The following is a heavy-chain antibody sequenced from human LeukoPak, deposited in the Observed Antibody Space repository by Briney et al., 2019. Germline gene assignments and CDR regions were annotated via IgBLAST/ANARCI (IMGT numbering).Heavy chain of an antibody. V-gene: IGHV4-59*01. CDR2: IYYSGST. Sequence: SETLSLTCTVSGGSISSYYWSWIRQPPGKGLEWIGYIYYSGSTNYNPSLKSRVTISVDTSKNQFSLKLSSVTAADTAVYYCARDSKGDAFDIWGQGTMATVSS. CDR1: GGSISSYY. CDR3: ARDSKGDAFDI. J-gene: IGHJ3*02.